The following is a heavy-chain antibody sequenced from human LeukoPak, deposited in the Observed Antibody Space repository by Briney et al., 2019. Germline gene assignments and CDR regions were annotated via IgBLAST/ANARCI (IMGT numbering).Heavy chain of an antibody. J-gene: IGHJ4*02. CDR2: INHSGST. Sequence: GSLRLSCAASGFTFSSYEMNWVRQPPGKGLEWIGEINHSGSTNYNPSLKSRVTISVDTSKNQFSLKLSSVTAADTAVYYCARSAWNYEYWGQGTLVTVSS. D-gene: IGHD1-7*01. CDR3: ARSAWNYEY. CDR1: GFTFSSYE. V-gene: IGHV4-34*01.